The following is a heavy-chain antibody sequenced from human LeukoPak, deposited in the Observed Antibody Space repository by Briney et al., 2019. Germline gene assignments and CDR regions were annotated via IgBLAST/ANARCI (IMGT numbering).Heavy chain of an antibody. J-gene: IGHJ4*02. Sequence: GGSLRLSCAASGFTFNSYAMYWVRQAPGKGLEWVSGIFGSGGSAHYADSVKGRFTISRDNSKNTVYLQMDSLRVEDTAVYYCAKEGTTVRIFDYWGQGTLVTVSS. CDR2: IFGSGGSA. V-gene: IGHV3-23*01. CDR1: GFTFNSYA. CDR3: AKEGTTVRIFDY. D-gene: IGHD4-17*01.